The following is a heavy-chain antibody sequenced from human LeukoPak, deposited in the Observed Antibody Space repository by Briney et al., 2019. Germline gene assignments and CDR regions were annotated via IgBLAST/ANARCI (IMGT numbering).Heavy chain of an antibody. Sequence: SETLSLTCTVSGYSISSGYYWGWIRQPPGKGLEWIGSIYHSGSTYYNPSLKSRVTISVDTSKNQFSLKLSSVTAADTAVYYCAREWEYSNSWFDYWGQGTLVTVSS. CDR3: AREWEYSNSWFDY. D-gene: IGHD6-13*01. CDR1: GYSISSGYY. V-gene: IGHV4-38-2*02. CDR2: IYHSGST. J-gene: IGHJ4*02.